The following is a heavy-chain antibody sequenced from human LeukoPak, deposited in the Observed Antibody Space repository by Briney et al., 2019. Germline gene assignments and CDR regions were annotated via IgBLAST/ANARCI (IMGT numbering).Heavy chain of an antibody. CDR3: ARTRFGELLRWFDP. Sequence: ASVKVSCKASGYTFTTYGISWVRQAAGQGLEWMGWISGYNGNTNYAQKFQGRVTITADESTSTAYMELSSLRSEDTAVYYCARTRFGELLRWFDPWGQGTLVTVSS. J-gene: IGHJ5*02. V-gene: IGHV1-18*01. CDR1: GYTFTTYG. CDR2: ISGYNGNT. D-gene: IGHD3-10*01.